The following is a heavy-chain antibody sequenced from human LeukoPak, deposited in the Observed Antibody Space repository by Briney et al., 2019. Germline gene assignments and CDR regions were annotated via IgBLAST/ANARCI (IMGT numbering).Heavy chain of an antibody. V-gene: IGHV3-30*02. CDR2: IRNDGSNE. Sequence: AGSLRLSCAASAFTFSSYAMQWVRQAQGKGREWVAFIRNDGSNEYYADSVKGLFTISRDNSKNTLYLQKNSLKAEDTAVYCCAKDYSSSWYGFDYWGQGTLVTVSS. D-gene: IGHD6-13*01. J-gene: IGHJ4*02. CDR3: AKDYSSSWYGFDY. CDR1: AFTFSSYA.